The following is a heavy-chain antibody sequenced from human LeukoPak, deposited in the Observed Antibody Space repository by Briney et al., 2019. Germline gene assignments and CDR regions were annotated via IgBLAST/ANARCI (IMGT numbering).Heavy chain of an antibody. J-gene: IGHJ6*02. D-gene: IGHD3-10*01. Sequence: ASVTVSCKASGYTFTSYGISWVRQAPGQGLEWMGWISAYNGNTNYAQKLQGRVTMTTDTSTSTAYMELRSLRSDDTAVYYCAELRFGEDGHYGMDVWGQGTTVTVSS. V-gene: IGHV1-18*01. CDR3: AELRFGEDGHYGMDV. CDR1: GYTFTSYG. CDR2: ISAYNGNT.